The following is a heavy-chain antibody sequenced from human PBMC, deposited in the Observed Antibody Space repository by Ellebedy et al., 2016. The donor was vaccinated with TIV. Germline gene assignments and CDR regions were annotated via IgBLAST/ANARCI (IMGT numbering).Heavy chain of an antibody. Sequence: GESLKISCAASGFTFSSYGMHWVRQAPGKGLEWVAVIWHDGSIKYYADSVKGRFTISRDNPKNTLYLQMNSLRAADTAVYYCARDQLRCGGDCYSVPKYYFDYWGQGTLVTVSS. V-gene: IGHV3-33*01. CDR1: GFTFSSYG. CDR2: IWHDGSIK. D-gene: IGHD2-21*02. CDR3: ARDQLRCGGDCYSVPKYYFDY. J-gene: IGHJ4*02.